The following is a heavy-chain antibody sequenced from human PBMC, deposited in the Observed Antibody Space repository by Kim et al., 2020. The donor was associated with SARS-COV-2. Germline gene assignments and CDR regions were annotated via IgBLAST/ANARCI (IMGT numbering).Heavy chain of an antibody. CDR2: IVVGSGNT. D-gene: IGHD2-2*01. V-gene: IGHV1-58*01. CDR3: AADKVPAAHSADY. J-gene: IGHJ4*02. Sequence: SVKVSCKASGFTFTSSAVQWVRQARGQRLEWIGWIVVGSGNTNYAQKFQERVTITRDMSTSTAYMELSSLRSEDTAVYYCAADKVPAAHSADYWGPGTLVTVSS. CDR1: GFTFTSSA.